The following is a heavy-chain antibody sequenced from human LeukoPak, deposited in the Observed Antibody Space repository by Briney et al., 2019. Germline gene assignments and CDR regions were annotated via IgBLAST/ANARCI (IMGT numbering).Heavy chain of an antibody. Sequence: PGGSLRLSCAASGFTVSSNYMSWVRQAPGKGLEWVTFIRYDGSYKHYADSVKGRFTISRDNSKNTLFLHMNSLRLEDTAVYYCAQDYYDTSGPLNWGQGTLVTVSS. CDR3: AQDYYDTSGPLN. V-gene: IGHV3-30*02. CDR1: GFTVSSNY. D-gene: IGHD3-22*01. CDR2: IRYDGSYK. J-gene: IGHJ4*02.